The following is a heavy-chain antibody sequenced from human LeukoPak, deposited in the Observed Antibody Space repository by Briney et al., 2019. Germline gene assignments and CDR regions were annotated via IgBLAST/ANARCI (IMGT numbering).Heavy chain of an antibody. CDR2: ISHDGSNE. V-gene: IGHV3-30*18. D-gene: IGHD3-10*01. Sequence: AGGSLRLSCEASGFTFSSYGMHWVRRAPGKGLEWMTVISHDGSNEYYVDSVKGRFTISRDNSKSTLYLQMNSLRAEDTAVYYCAKEGYYGSGSFPDSWGQGTLVTVSS. CDR3: AKEGYYGSGSFPDS. CDR1: GFTFSSYG. J-gene: IGHJ4*02.